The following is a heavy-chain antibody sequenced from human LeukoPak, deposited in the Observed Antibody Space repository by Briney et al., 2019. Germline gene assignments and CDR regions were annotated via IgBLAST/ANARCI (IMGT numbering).Heavy chain of an antibody. CDR3: VRHTYSGYDHLT. D-gene: IGHD5-12*01. V-gene: IGHV4-59*08. Sequence: WETLSLTCTVSGGSITSDYWNWIRQRPGEGLEWIGYIYYTGRNSYNPSLTSRASISLHTSRNQFSLKLSSVAAADTAIYYCVRHTYSGYDHLTWGQGTLVTVSS. J-gene: IGHJ5*02. CDR1: GGSITSDY. CDR2: IYYTGRN.